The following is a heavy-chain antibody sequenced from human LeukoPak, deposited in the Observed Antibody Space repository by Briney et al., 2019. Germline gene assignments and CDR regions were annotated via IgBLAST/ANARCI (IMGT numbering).Heavy chain of an antibody. V-gene: IGHV1-2*06. CDR2: INPNSGGT. Sequence: GASVKVSCKASGYSLTTYYMHWVRQAPGQGLEWMGRINPNSGGTNYAQKFQGRVTMTRDTSISTAYMELSRLRSDDTAVYYCARENDDSSGLFYFDYWGQGTLVTVSS. CDR1: GYSLTTYY. D-gene: IGHD6-19*01. J-gene: IGHJ4*02. CDR3: ARENDDSSGLFYFDY.